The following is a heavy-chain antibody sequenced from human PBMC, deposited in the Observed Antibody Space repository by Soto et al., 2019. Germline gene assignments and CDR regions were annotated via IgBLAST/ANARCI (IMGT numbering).Heavy chain of an antibody. D-gene: IGHD4-17*01. Sequence: QLHLQESGPGLVKPSETLSLTCTVSGDSFSTSNYYWGWIRQPPGKGLEWIGNIFYGGGTGVTYYSPSLKCRVIISVDTSKNQFSLKLRSITAADTAFYFCARRGGGDSLFDSWGQGKLVTVSS. CDR2: IFYGGGTGVT. V-gene: IGHV4-39*01. J-gene: IGHJ4*02. CDR3: ARRGGGDSLFDS. CDR1: GDSFSTSNYY.